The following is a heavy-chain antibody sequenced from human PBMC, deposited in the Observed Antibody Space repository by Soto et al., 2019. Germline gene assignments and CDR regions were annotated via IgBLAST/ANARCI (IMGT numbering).Heavy chain of an antibody. CDR3: ATGGHNDGYNFYHGMDA. Sequence: QVQVVQSGAEVKKPGSSVKVSCKVSGGIFTNNAISWVRQAPGQGLEWLGGVIPLFDTAYYAQIFRGRVRVSADGATTTAYRELSGLTSADTAVYSCATGGHNDGYNFYHGMDAWGQGTTVTVS. CDR2: VIPLFDTA. J-gene: IGHJ6*02. CDR1: GGIFTNNA. D-gene: IGHD5-18*01. V-gene: IGHV1-69*01.